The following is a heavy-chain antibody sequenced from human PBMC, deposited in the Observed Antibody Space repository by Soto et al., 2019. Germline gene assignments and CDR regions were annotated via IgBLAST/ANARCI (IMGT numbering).Heavy chain of an antibody. CDR1: GFTFSSYG. J-gene: IGHJ3*02. CDR2: IWYDGSNK. Sequence: SLRLSCAASGFTFSSYGMHWVRQAPGKGLEWVAVIWYDGSNKYYADSVKGRFTISRDNSKNTLYLQMNSLRAEDTAVYYCARSYYDILTGYPDDAFDIWGQGTMVTVSS. V-gene: IGHV3-33*01. D-gene: IGHD3-9*01. CDR3: ARSYYDILTGYPDDAFDI.